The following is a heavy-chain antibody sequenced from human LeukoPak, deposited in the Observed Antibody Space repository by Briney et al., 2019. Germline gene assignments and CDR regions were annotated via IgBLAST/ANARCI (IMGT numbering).Heavy chain of an antibody. CDR1: GGSINISY. Sequence: SETLSLTCTVSGGSINISYWSWIRQPPGKGLEWIGYIYYRASTNYNPSLKSRVTRSVDSSEDQYSLKLSSVTSANTAVNDCARSGVFTGYDAFDIWGKGTRVTVSS. J-gene: IGHJ3*02. V-gene: IGHV4-59*08. CDR3: ARSGVFTGYDAFDI. CDR2: IYYRAST. D-gene: IGHD6-13*01.